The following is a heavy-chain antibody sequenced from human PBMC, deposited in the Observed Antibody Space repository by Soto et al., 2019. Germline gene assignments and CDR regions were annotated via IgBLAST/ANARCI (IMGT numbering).Heavy chain of an antibody. CDR3: AKDRDYYDSSGYPLA. CDR2: ISGSGGST. V-gene: IGHV3-23*01. Sequence: PGGSLRLSCAASGFTFDDYAMHWVRQAPGKGLEWVSAISGSGGSTYYADSVKGRFTISRDNSKNTLYLQMNSLRAEDTAVYYCAKDRDYYDSSGYPLAWGQGTLVTVSS. D-gene: IGHD3-22*01. CDR1: GFTFDDYA. J-gene: IGHJ4*02.